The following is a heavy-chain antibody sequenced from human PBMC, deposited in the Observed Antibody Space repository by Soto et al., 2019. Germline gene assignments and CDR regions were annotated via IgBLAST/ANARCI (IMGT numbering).Heavy chain of an antibody. J-gene: IGHJ4*02. CDR3: AGPGYSSQDY. CDR2: ISGSGDDT. Sequence: GGSLRLSCAASGFTFSSFALSWVRQAPGKGLEWVSAISGSGDDTDYADSVKGRFTISRDNSKNTLYLQMNSLRAEDTAVYYCAGPGYSSQDYWGQGALVTVSS. D-gene: IGHD5-18*01. CDR1: GFTFSSFA. V-gene: IGHV3-23*01.